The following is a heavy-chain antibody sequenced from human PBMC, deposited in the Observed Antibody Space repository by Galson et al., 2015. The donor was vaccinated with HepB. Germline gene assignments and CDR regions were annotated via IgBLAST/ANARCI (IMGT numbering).Heavy chain of an antibody. CDR3: ARDGGPAAPYGMDV. Sequence: LRLSCAASGFTFSSYGMHWVRQAPGKGLEWVAVIWYGGSNKYYADSVKGRFTISRDNSKNTLYLQMNSLRAEDTAVYYCARDGGPAAPYGMDVWGQGTTVAVSS. CDR2: IWYGGSNK. V-gene: IGHV3-33*01. J-gene: IGHJ6*02. D-gene: IGHD6-13*01. CDR1: GFTFSSYG.